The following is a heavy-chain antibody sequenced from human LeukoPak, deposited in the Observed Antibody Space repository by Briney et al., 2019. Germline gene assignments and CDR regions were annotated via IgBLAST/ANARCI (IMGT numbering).Heavy chain of an antibody. D-gene: IGHD2-15*01. CDR1: GFTFSSYE. V-gene: IGHV3-48*03. CDR3: AKNGDRGAYCSGGSCYPYYYYNMDV. Sequence: PGGSLRLSCAASGFTFSSYEMNWVRQAPGKGLEWVSYISSSGSTIYYADSVKGRFTISRGNSKNTLYLQMNSLRAEDTAIYYCAKNGDRGAYCSGGSCYPYYYYNMDVWGKGTTVTISS. J-gene: IGHJ6*03. CDR2: ISSSGSTI.